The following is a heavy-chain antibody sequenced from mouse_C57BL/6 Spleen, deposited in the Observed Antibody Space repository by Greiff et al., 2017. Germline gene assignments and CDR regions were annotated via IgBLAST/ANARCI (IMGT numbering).Heavy chain of an antibody. D-gene: IGHD1-1*01. V-gene: IGHV5-16*01. CDR1: GFTFSDYY. J-gene: IGHJ4*01. CDR3: AREVLLLRVTWAIDH. Sequence: VMLVESEGGLVQPGSSMKLSCTASGFTFSDYYMAWVRQGPLKGLEWVVNINYDGSNTYYLDSLKCRFIFSRDNAKNILYLQMSSLKSEDTAIYYCAREVLLLRVTWAIDHWGKGTSVTGSS. CDR2: INYDGSNT.